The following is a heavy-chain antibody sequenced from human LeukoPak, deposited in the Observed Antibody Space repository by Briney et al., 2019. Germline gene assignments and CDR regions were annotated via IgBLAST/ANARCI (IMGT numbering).Heavy chain of an antibody. D-gene: IGHD3-22*01. CDR2: IYTSGSA. CDR1: GGSISSYY. V-gene: IGHV4-4*07. J-gene: IGHJ3*02. CDR3: ARAGYYYDSSGDRAFDI. Sequence: TSETLSLTCTVSGGSISSYYWSWIRQPAGEGLEWLGRIYTSGSANYNPSLKSRVTMSVDTSKNQFSLRLNSVTAADTAVYYCARAGYYYDSSGDRAFDIWGQGTMVTVSS.